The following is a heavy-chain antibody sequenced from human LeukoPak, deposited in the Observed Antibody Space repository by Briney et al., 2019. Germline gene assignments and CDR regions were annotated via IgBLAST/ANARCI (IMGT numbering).Heavy chain of an antibody. V-gene: IGHV3-73*01. CDR3: TRHFDVVVVAATPEFDY. D-gene: IGHD2-15*01. CDR2: IRSKANSYAT. J-gene: IGHJ4*02. CDR1: GFTFSVSA. Sequence: GGSLRLSCAASGFTFSVSAMHWVRQASGKGLEWVGRIRSKANSYATAYAVSVKGRFTISRDDSKNTAYLQMNSLKTEDTAVYYCTRHFDVVVVAATPEFDYWGQGTLVTVSS.